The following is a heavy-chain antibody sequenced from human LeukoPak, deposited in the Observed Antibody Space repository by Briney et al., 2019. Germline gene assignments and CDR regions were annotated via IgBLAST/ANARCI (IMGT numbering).Heavy chain of an antibody. J-gene: IGHJ4*02. CDR1: GFTFSDAW. CDR2: IKSKTDSAAT. CDR3: TTATMIRGVSDY. D-gene: IGHD3-10*01. Sequence: GGSLRLSCADSGFTFSDAWMSWVRQAPGRGLEWVGRIKSKTDSAATDYAAPVKGRFTISREDSKNTLFLQMNSLRTEDTAVYYCTTATMIRGVSDYWGQGTLVTVSS. V-gene: IGHV3-15*01.